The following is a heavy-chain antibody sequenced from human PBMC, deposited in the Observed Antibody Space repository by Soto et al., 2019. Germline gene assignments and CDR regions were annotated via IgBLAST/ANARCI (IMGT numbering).Heavy chain of an antibody. D-gene: IGHD3-10*01. Sequence: QVQLQQWGAGLLKPSETLSLTCAVYGGSFSGYYWSWIRQPPGKGLEWIGEINHSGSTNYNPSLKSRVTISVYTSKSQFSLKLSSVTAADTAVYYCARGVYYRSGGGMDVLGQGTTVTVSS. CDR3: ARGVYYRSGGGMDV. V-gene: IGHV4-34*01. J-gene: IGHJ6*02. CDR1: GGSFSGYY. CDR2: INHSGST.